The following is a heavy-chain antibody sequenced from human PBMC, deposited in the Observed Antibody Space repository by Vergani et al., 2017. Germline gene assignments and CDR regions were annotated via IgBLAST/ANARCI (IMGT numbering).Heavy chain of an antibody. Sequence: EVQLVETGGGLIQPGGSLRLSCAASGFTVSSNYMSWVRQAPGKGLEWVSVIYSGGSTYYADSVKGRFTISRDNSKNTLYLQMNSLRAEDTAVYYCAKDGKGSMVEYFQHWGQGTLVTVSS. D-gene: IGHD3-10*01. CDR3: AKDGKGSMVEYFQH. V-gene: IGHV3-53*02. J-gene: IGHJ1*01. CDR2: IYSGGST. CDR1: GFTVSSNY.